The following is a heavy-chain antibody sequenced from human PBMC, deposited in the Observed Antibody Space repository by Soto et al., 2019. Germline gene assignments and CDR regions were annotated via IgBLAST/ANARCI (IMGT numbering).Heavy chain of an antibody. CDR2: VFHTGST. D-gene: IGHD3-22*01. J-gene: IGHJ3*02. CDR3: ARGSYDTSAQSNTFDI. Sequence: SETLSLTCTVSGASITSSYWSWIRQSPEKGLEWIAYVFHTGSTNYNPSLKSRVTASVDTSKNQFSLKLRSVTAADSAVSYCARGSYDTSAQSNTFDIWGQGTMVTVSS. V-gene: IGHV4-59*01. CDR1: GASITSSY.